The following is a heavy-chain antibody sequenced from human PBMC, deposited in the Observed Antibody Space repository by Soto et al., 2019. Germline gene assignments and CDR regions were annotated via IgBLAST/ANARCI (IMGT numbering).Heavy chain of an antibody. J-gene: IGHJ5*02. V-gene: IGHV1-2*04. CDR3: VRDHGYCSGGSCYSSSWFDP. CDR1: GYTFTGYY. CDR2: INPNSGGT. D-gene: IGHD2-15*01. Sequence: GASVKVSCKASGYTFTGYYMHWVRQAPGQGLEWMEWINPNSGGTNYTQKLQGWVTMTRDTSISTAYLELSRLSSYDTAVYYFVRDHGYCSGGSCYSSSWFDPWGQGTLVTVSS.